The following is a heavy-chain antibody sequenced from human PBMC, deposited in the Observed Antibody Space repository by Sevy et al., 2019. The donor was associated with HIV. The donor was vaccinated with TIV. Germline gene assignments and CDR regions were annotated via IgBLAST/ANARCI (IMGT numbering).Heavy chain of an antibody. V-gene: IGHV1-18*01. CDR2: ISNYNGNT. J-gene: IGHJ6*02. CDR3: ARGTTMIGHGVLSYGMDV. CDR1: GYIFTSYG. D-gene: IGHD3-22*01. Sequence: ASVKVSCKASGYIFTSYGISWVRQAPGQGLEWMGWISNYNGNTNYAQKVQGRVTMTTDTSTSTAYMELRSLRSDDTAVYYRARGTTMIGHGVLSYGMDVWGQGTTVTVSS.